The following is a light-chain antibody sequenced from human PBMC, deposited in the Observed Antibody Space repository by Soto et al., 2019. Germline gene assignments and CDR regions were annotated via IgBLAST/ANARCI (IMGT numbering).Light chain of an antibody. CDR3: QQRSNWPPAFT. CDR1: QSVSSRF. V-gene: IGKV3D-20*02. Sequence: EIVLTQSPGTLSLSPGERATLSCRASQSVSSRFLAWYQQKPGQAPRLLMYGASSRATGIPDRFSGTGSGTDFTLTISRLEPEDFAVYYCQQRSNWPPAFTFGPGTKVDIK. J-gene: IGKJ3*01. CDR2: GAS.